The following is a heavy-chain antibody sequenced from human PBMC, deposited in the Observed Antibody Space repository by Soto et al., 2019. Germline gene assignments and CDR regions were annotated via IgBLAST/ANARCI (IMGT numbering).Heavy chain of an antibody. CDR2: IKQDGTEK. J-gene: IGHJ4*02. CDR1: GFTFSSYW. Sequence: GGSLRLSCAASGFTFSSYWMSWFRQAPGKGLAWVADIKQDGTEKYYVDSVKGRFTISRDNAKNSLYLQMNSLRAEDTAVYYCARDKYYDFWIGYSNYYFDYWGQGALVTVSS. CDR3: ARDKYYDFWIGYSNYYFDY. V-gene: IGHV3-7*03. D-gene: IGHD3-3*01.